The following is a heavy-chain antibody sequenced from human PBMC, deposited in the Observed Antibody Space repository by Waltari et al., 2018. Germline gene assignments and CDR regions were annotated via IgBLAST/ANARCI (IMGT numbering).Heavy chain of an antibody. D-gene: IGHD2-15*01. CDR1: GYTFTGYY. CDR3: ARGRVAPTPTGMDV. Sequence: QVQLVQSGAEVKKPGASVKVSCKASGYTFTGYYMHWVRQAPGQGLEWMGWMNPNSGNTGYAQKFQGRVTMTRNTSISTAYMELSSLRSEDTAVYYCARGRVAPTPTGMDVWGQGTTVTVSS. J-gene: IGHJ6*02. V-gene: IGHV1-8*02. CDR2: MNPNSGNT.